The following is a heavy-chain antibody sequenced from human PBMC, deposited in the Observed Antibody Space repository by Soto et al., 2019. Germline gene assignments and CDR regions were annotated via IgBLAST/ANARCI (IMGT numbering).Heavy chain of an antibody. V-gene: IGHV4-4*07. Sequence: SETLSLTCTVSGDSIRNYYWSWIRQPAGKGLEWIGRIYTSGSTNYNPSLKSRVTMSVDTSKKQFSLKLSSATAADTAVYYCAASEYSYYYYAMDVCGQGATVTVSS. D-gene: IGHD3-10*01. J-gene: IGHJ6*02. CDR2: IYTSGST. CDR1: GDSIRNYY. CDR3: AASEYSYYYYAMDV.